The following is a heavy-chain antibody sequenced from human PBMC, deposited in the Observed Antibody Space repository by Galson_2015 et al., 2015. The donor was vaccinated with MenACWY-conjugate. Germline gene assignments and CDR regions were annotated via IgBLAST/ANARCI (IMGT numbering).Heavy chain of an antibody. CDR1: GYSISSGYY. CDR3: ARENRITFGGVIVGVYNWFDP. V-gene: IGHV4-38-2*02. J-gene: IGHJ5*02. Sequence: ETLSLTCAVSGYSISSGYYWGWIRQPPGKELEWIGSIYHSGSTYYNPSLKSRVTISVDTSKNQFSLKLSSVTAADTAVYYCARENRITFGGVIVGVYNWFDPWGQGTLVTVSS. D-gene: IGHD3-16*02. CDR2: IYHSGST.